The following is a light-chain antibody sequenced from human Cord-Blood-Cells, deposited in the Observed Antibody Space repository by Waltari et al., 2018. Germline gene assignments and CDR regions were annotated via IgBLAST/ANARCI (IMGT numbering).Light chain of an antibody. CDR3: QQYNNWPYT. CDR2: GAS. Sequence: IVMTQSPAPLSVSPGERATLSCRASQSVSSNLAWYQQKPGQAPRLLIYGASTRATGIPARFSGSGSGTEFTLTISSLQSEDFAVYYCQQYNNWPYTFGQGTKLEIK. J-gene: IGKJ2*01. CDR1: QSVSSN. V-gene: IGKV3D-15*01.